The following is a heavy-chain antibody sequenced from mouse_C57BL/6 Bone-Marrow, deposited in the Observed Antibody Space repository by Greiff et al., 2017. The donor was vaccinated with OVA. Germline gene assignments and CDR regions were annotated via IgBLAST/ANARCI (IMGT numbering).Heavy chain of an antibody. CDR2: ISSGGDYI. Sequence: VQLMESGEGLVKPGGSLKLSCAASGFTFSSYAMSWVRQTPEKRLEWVAYISSGGDYIYYAATVQGRFTISRDTARNTLYLQMRSLKSEDKAMDYYTRDGYYTMDYGGQGTSVTVSS. CDR1: GFTFSSYA. V-gene: IGHV5-9-1*02. D-gene: IGHD2-3*01. CDR3: TRDGYYTMDY. J-gene: IGHJ4*01.